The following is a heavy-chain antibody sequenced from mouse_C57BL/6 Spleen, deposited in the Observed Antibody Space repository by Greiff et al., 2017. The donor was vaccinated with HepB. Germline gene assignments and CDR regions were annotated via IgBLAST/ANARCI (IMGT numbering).Heavy chain of an antibody. CDR1: GYAFSSSW. V-gene: IGHV1-82*01. J-gene: IGHJ1*03. CDR3: ARDGYYPSYFDV. CDR2: IYPGDGDT. D-gene: IGHD2-3*01. Sequence: QVQLKESGPELVKPGASVKISCKASGYAFSSSWMNWVKQRPGKGLEWIGRIYPGDGDTNYNGKFKGKATLTADKSSSTAYMQLSSLTSEDSAVYFCARDGYYPSYFDVWGTGTTVTVSS.